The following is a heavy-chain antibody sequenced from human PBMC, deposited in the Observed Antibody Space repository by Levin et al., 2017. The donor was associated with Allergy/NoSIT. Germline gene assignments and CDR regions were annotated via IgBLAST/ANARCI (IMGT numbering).Heavy chain of an antibody. CDR1: GFTFSSYG. Sequence: GGPLRLSCAASGFTFSSYGMHWVRQAPGKGLEWVALISYDGSNKYYADSVKGRFTISRDNSKNTLYLQMNSLRAEDTAVYYCAKDRPIVPTGYNWLDPWGQGTLVTVSS. J-gene: IGHJ5*02. CDR2: ISYDGSNK. CDR3: AKDRPIVPTGYNWLDP. V-gene: IGHV3-30*18. D-gene: IGHD5-12*01.